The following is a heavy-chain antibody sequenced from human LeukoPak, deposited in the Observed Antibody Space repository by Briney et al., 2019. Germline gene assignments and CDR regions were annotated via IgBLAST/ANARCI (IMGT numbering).Heavy chain of an antibody. Sequence: PGGSLRLSCAASGFTFSSYAMSWVRQAPGKGLEWVSAISGSGGSTYYADPVKGRFTISRDNSKNTLYLQMNSLRAEDTAVYYCAKLSGCSSTSCYSYYYYGMDVWGQGTTVTVSS. D-gene: IGHD2-2*01. J-gene: IGHJ6*02. V-gene: IGHV3-23*01. CDR3: AKLSGCSSTSCYSYYYYGMDV. CDR2: ISGSGGST. CDR1: GFTFSSYA.